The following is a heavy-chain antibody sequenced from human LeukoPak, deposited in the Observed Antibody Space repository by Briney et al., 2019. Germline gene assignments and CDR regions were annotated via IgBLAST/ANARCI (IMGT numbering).Heavy chain of an antibody. D-gene: IGHD2-15*01. V-gene: IGHV3-30*02. J-gene: IGHJ4*02. Sequence: PGGSLRLSCAASGFTFSSYGMHWVRQAPGKGLEWVAFIRYDGSNKYYADSVKGRFTISRDNSKNTLYLQMNSLRAEDTAVYSCAKSARRYCSGGSCYYFDYWGQGTLVTVSS. CDR2: IRYDGSNK. CDR3: AKSARRYCSGGSCYYFDY. CDR1: GFTFSSYG.